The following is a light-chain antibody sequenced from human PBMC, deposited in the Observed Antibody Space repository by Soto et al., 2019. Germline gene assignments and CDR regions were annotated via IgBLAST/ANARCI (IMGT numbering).Light chain of an antibody. Sequence: DIVLTQSPATLSSFPGDRATLSCSASQSVSSYLAWYQQKPGQAHRLLIYDAYNRATGIPDRFSGSGSGTDFTLTITSLEPEDLAVYYCQQRSNWPPITCGQGKRLEI. CDR1: QSVSSY. J-gene: IGKJ5*01. V-gene: IGKV3-11*01. CDR2: DAY. CDR3: QQRSNWPPIT.